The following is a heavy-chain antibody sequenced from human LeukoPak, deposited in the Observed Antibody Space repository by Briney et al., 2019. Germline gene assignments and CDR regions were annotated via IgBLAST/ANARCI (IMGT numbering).Heavy chain of an antibody. J-gene: IGHJ3*02. CDR2: INSDGSST. D-gene: IGHD6-19*01. V-gene: IGHV3-74*01. CDR1: GFTFSSYE. Sequence: PGGSLRLSCAASGFTFSSYEMNWVRQAPGKGLVWVSRINSDGSSTSYADSVKGRFTISRDNAKNTLYLQMNSLRAEDTAVYYCARRGAVAGGFDIWGQGTMVTVSS. CDR3: ARRGAVAGGFDI.